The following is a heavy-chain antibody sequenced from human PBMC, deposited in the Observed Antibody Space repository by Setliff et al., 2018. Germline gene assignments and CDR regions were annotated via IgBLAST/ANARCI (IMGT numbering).Heavy chain of an antibody. CDR3: ARAGVAAAGKKGVFEH. CDR2: INTGGGSA. Sequence: ASVKVSCKASGYAFTSYYMYWVRQAPGQGLEWMGTINTGGGSASIVDQFQGRVTMTRDTSTSTICLELTSLRSDDTAVYYCARAGVAAAGKKGVFEHWGQGTLVTISS. V-gene: IGHV1-46*01. CDR1: GYAFTSYY. D-gene: IGHD6-13*01. J-gene: IGHJ4*02.